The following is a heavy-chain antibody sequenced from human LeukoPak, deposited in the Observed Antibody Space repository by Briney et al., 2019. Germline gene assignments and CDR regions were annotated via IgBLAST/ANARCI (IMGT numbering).Heavy chain of an antibody. J-gene: IGHJ4*02. D-gene: IGHD4-17*01. V-gene: IGHV1-18*01. CDR2: ISGYNGNT. CDR3: AMGETVTTPPRDY. CDR1: GYTFTSYG. Sequence: ASVKVSCKASGYTFTSYGFTWVRQAPGQGLEWMGWISGYNGNTNYAQKLQGRVTMTTDTSTSTAYMELTSPRSDDTAVYYCAMGETVTTPPRDYWGQGTLVTVSS.